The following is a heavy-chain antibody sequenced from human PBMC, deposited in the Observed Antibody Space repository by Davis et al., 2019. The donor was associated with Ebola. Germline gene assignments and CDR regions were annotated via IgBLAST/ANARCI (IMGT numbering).Heavy chain of an antibody. Sequence: GESLKISCKGSGYSFASNWIGWVRQMPGKGLEWMGIIFPGDSDTRYSPSFQGQVSISVDKSISTAYLQRSSLKASDTAMYYCARPGYCSGGSCYWGVDYWGQGTLVTVSS. CDR1: GYSFASNW. D-gene: IGHD2-15*01. CDR3: ARPGYCSGGSCYWGVDY. V-gene: IGHV5-51*01. J-gene: IGHJ4*02. CDR2: IFPGDSDT.